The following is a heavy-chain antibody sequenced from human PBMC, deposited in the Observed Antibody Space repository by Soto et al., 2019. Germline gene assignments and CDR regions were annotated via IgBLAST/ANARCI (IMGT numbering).Heavy chain of an antibody. J-gene: IGHJ5*02. CDR3: ARGRGYSDSGGYRPQGA. CDR2: IYYSGST. D-gene: IGHD3-22*01. V-gene: IGHV4-31*03. Sequence: QVQLQESGPGLVKPSQTLSLTCTVSGGSISSGGYYWSWIRQHPGKGLEWIGYIYYSGSTYYNPSLKSRVTMSVDTSKNPSSLKLSSVTAADAAVYYCARGRGYSDSGGYRPQGAWGKGTMVTVSS. CDR1: GGSISSGGYY.